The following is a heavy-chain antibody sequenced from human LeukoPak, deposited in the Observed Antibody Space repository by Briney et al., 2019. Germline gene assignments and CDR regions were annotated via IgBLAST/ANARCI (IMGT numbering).Heavy chain of an antibody. D-gene: IGHD6-13*01. V-gene: IGHV4-31*03. CDR3: AREAAAAPGYFQH. CDR2: IYYSGST. Sequence: SETLSLTCTVSGGSISSGGYYWSWIRQHPGKGLEWIGYIYYSGSTYYNPSLKSRVTISVDTSKNQFSLKLSSVTAADTAVYYCAREAAAAPGYFQHWGQGTLVTVSS. CDR1: GGSISSGGYY. J-gene: IGHJ1*01.